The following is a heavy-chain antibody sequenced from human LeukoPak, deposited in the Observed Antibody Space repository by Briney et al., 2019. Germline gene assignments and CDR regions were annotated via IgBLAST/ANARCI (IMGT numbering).Heavy chain of an antibody. D-gene: IGHD1-26*01. CDR1: GYTFTGYY. Sequence: ASVKVSCKASGYTFTGYYMHWVRQAPGQGLEWMGWINPNSGGTNYAQKFQGRVTMTRDTSISTAYMELSRLRSDDTAVYYCARDGLTENSGSYFGGLYYYYYMDVWGKGTTVTISS. J-gene: IGHJ6*03. V-gene: IGHV1-2*02. CDR3: ARDGLTENSGSYFGGLYYYYYMDV. CDR2: INPNSGGT.